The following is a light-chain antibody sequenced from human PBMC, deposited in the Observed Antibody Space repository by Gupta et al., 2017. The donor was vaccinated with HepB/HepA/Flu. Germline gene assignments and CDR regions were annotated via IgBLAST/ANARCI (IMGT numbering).Light chain of an antibody. CDR2: QDK. Sequence: SYDLTQPPSVSVSPGQTASITCSGDKLRNKYVYWYRQKPGQSPVLIIYQDKERPLGIPERFSGSNSATTATLAISGTQAVDDSYDYSQAWDYNTGVFGTGTTLTVL. CDR3: QAWDYNTGV. V-gene: IGLV3-1*01. J-gene: IGLJ1*01. CDR1: KLRNKY.